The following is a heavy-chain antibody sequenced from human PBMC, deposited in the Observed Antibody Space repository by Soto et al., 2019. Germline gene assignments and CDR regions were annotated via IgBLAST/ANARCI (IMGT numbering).Heavy chain of an antibody. V-gene: IGHV3-30*18. CDR3: ANSRVTTLLDI. D-gene: IGHD4-4*01. Sequence: QVQLVESGGGVVQPGRSLRLSCAASGFTFSSYGMHWVRQAPGKGLEWVAVISYDGSNKYYADYVKGRFTISRDNSKNTLYLQMNSLRAEDTAVYYCANSRVTTLLDIWGQGTMVTVSS. CDR2: ISYDGSNK. CDR1: GFTFSSYG. J-gene: IGHJ3*02.